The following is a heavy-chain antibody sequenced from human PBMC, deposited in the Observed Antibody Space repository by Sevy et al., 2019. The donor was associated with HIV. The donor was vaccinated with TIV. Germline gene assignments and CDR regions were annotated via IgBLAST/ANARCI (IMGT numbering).Heavy chain of an antibody. CDR3: AKELNKLVGTDAFDI. CDR2: ISWNSGSI. D-gene: IGHD6-6*01. Sequence: GGSLRLSCAASGFTFDDYAMHWVRQAPGKGLEWVSGISWNSGSIGYADSVKGRFTISRDNAKNSPYLQMNRLRAEDTALYYCAKELNKLVGTDAFDIWGQGTMVTVSS. J-gene: IGHJ3*02. CDR1: GFTFDDYA. V-gene: IGHV3-9*01.